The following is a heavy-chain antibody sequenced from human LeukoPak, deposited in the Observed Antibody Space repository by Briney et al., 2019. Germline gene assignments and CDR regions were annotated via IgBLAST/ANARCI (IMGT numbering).Heavy chain of an antibody. CDR2: IYHSGST. D-gene: IGHD3-10*01. CDR1: GGSISSGGYS. CDR3: ARVRITMVRGVIIN. V-gene: IGHV4-30-2*01. Sequence: SETLSLTCAVSGGSISSGGYSWSWIRQPPGKGLEWIGYIYHSGSTYYNPSLESRVTISVDRSKNQFSLKLSSVTAADTAVYYCARVRITMVRGVIINWGQGTLVTVSS. J-gene: IGHJ4*02.